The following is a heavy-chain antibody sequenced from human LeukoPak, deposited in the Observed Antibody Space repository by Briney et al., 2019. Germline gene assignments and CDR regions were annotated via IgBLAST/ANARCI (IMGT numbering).Heavy chain of an antibody. J-gene: IGHJ4*02. D-gene: IGHD3-22*01. CDR1: GFTFSSYA. CDR3: AKANYYDSSGYVDY. CDR2: ISGSGGST. Sequence: PGGSLRLSCAASGFTFSSYAMSWVRQAPGKGLEWVSAISGSGGSTYYADSVKGRFTISRDNSKNTLYLQMNSLRAEDTAVYYCAKANYYDSSGYVDYWGQGTLVTVSP. V-gene: IGHV3-23*01.